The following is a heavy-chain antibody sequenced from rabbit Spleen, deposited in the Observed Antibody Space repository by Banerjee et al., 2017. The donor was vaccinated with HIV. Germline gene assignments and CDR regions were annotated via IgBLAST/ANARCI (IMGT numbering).Heavy chain of an antibody. CDR1: GFTISSSYY. D-gene: IGHD2-1*01. J-gene: IGHJ4*01. CDR2: IHTGNSGNT. CDR3: ARERIDGLNMELNL. Sequence: QEQLVESGGGLVKPGASLTLTCTASGFTISSSYYVCWVRQAPGKGLQWIACIHTGNSGNTWSASWVNGRFTISMSTSLNTVDLKMTSLTAADTATYFCARERIDGLNMELNLWGPGTLVTVS. V-gene: IGHV1S43*01.